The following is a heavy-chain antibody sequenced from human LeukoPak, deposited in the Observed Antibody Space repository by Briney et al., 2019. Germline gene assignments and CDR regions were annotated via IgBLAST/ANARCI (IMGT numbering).Heavy chain of an antibody. CDR2: IIPIFGTA. Sequence: SVKVSCKASGGTFISYAISWVRQAPGQGLEWMGGIIPIFGTANYAQKFQGRVTITADESTSTAYMELSSLRSEDTAVYYCAREPVGGDRNFDYWGQGTLVTVSS. CDR1: GGTFISYA. CDR3: AREPVGGDRNFDY. V-gene: IGHV1-69*13. D-gene: IGHD2-21*01. J-gene: IGHJ4*02.